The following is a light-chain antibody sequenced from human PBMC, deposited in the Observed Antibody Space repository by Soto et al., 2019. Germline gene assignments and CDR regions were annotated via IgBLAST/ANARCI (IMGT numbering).Light chain of an antibody. Sequence: QSVLTQPPSASGTPGQRVATACSGSSSNIGSNSVNWYQQLPGTAPKLLIDSNTQRPSGVPDRFSGSKSGTSASLAISGLQSEDEADYYCAAWDDSLNGLFGGGTKLTVL. CDR3: AAWDDSLNGL. V-gene: IGLV1-44*01. J-gene: IGLJ2*01. CDR2: SNT. CDR1: SSNIGSNS.